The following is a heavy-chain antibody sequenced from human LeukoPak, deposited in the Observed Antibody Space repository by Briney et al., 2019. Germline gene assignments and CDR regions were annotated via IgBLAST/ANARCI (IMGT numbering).Heavy chain of an antibody. CDR2: VYYSGAV. CDR1: GGSISSSSNY. J-gene: IGHJ5*02. V-gene: IGHV4-39*01. CDR3: ARHNGAGGWYRWFDP. D-gene: IGHD6-19*01. Sequence: PSETLSLTCTVSGGSISSSSNYWGWIRQPPGKGLERIGSVYYSGAVYHNPSLKSRGTMSVDTSKNQFSLKLSSVTAADTAVYYCARHNGAGGWYRWFDPWGQGTLVTVSS.